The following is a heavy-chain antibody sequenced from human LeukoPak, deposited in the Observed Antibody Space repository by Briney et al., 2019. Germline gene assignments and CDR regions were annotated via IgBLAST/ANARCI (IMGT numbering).Heavy chain of an antibody. CDR3: TRQPTTLDGSKFMSTDH. J-gene: IGHJ4*02. Sequence: GGSLRLSCAASGFTFNSYWMSWVRQAPGKGLEWVASVKEDGSEQYYVDSVRGRFIISRDNAKNSLYLQMSSLRAGDTAVYYCTRQPTTLDGSKFMSTDHWGQGTLVTVSS. V-gene: IGHV3-7*01. D-gene: IGHD5/OR15-5a*01. CDR2: VKEDGSEQ. CDR1: GFTFNSYW.